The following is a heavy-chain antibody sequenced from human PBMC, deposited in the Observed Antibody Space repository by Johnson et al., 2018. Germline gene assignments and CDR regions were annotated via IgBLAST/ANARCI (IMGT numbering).Heavy chain of an antibody. J-gene: IGHJ3*01. V-gene: IGHV3-20*04. CDR1: GFTFSGYG. D-gene: IGHD2-21*02. Sequence: VQLVESGGGLVKPGGSLRLSCAASGFTFSGYGMHWVRQAPGKGLEWVSGVTWNGGVTGYEDSVKGRFTTSRDNAKSSWYLQMDGLRAEDTALYFCARGQEVVTSCDAFHVWGQGTMVAVSS. CDR2: VTWNGGVT. CDR3: ARGQEVVTSCDAFHV.